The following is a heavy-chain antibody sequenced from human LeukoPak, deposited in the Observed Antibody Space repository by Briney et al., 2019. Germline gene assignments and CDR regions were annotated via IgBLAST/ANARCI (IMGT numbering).Heavy chain of an antibody. CDR1: GYTFTSYG. D-gene: IGHD3-10*01. CDR2: ISAYNGNT. V-gene: IGHV1-18*01. Sequence: ASVKVSCKASGYTFTSYGISWVRQAPGQGLGWMGWISAYNGNTNYAQKLQGRVTMTTDTSTSTAYMELRSLRSDDTAVYYCARDYYYGSGSYYNVVPPYYYGMDVWGRGTTVTVSS. CDR3: ARDYYYGSGSYYNVVPPYYYGMDV. J-gene: IGHJ6*02.